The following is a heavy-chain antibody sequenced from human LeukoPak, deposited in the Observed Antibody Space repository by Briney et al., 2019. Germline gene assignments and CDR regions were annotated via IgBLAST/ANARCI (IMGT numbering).Heavy chain of an antibody. CDR2: ICSTGSTYDT. D-gene: IGHD3-9*01. J-gene: IGHJ4*02. Sequence: PSETLSLTCTVSGGSITSGGYCWGWIRQPPGKGLEWIGSICSTGSTYDTYYIPSLKSRMTISPDTSRNQFSLMLSSVTAADTAVYHCARDRGSFDVDYWGPGTLVTVTS. CDR3: ARDRGSFDVDY. V-gene: IGHV4-39*07. CDR1: GGSITSGGYC.